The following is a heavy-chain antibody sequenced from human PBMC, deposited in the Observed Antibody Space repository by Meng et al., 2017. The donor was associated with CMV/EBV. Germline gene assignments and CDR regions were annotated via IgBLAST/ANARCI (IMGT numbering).Heavy chain of an antibody. CDR2: INPNSDGT. D-gene: IGHD3-9*01. J-gene: IGHJ6*02. CDR1: GYTFTGYY. Sequence: ASVKVSCKASGYTFTGYYMHWVRQAPGQGLEWMGWINPNSDGTNYAQKFQGRVTMTRDTSISTAYMELSRLRSDDTAVYYCARDSGRVLRYFDWVPPSGMDVWGQGTTVTVSS. V-gene: IGHV1-2*02. CDR3: ARDSGRVLRYFDWVPPSGMDV.